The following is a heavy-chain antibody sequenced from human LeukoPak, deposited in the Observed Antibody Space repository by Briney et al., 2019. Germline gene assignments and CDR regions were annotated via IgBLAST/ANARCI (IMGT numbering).Heavy chain of an antibody. CDR1: GLRFANSW. J-gene: IGHJ3*01. CDR3: AKKRSSGYYDSGGYAIDAFDV. Sequence: GESLKISCKGSGLRFANSWIGWVRQVSGKGLEWMGTIYPDDPDIRYSPSFQGQVTISGDKSFSTVYLQWSSLKASDTAMYFCAKKRSSGYYDSGGYAIDAFDVWGQGTMVTVSS. D-gene: IGHD3-22*01. V-gene: IGHV5-51*01. CDR2: IYPDDPDI.